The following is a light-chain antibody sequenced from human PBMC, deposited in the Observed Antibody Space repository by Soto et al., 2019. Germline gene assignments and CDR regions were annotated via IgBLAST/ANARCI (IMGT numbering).Light chain of an antibody. CDR2: EDS. Sequence: SYELTQPPSVSVAPGQTARITCGGDSIGSKSVHWYQQRPGQAPAVVVYEDSDRPSGIPERFSGSNSGNTATLTIIGVEGGDEADYYCQVWDTSSDHPVVFGGGTQLTVL. CDR3: QVWDTSSDHPVV. CDR1: SIGSKS. J-gene: IGLJ2*01. V-gene: IGLV3-21*02.